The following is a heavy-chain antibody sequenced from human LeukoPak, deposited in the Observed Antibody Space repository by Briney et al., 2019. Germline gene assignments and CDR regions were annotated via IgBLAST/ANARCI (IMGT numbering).Heavy chain of an antibody. CDR3: ARGRVVAATRYFDY. J-gene: IGHJ4*02. D-gene: IGHD2-15*01. CDR1: GYTFTSYA. V-gene: IGHV7-4-1*02. CDR2: INTNTGNP. Sequence: ASVKVSCKASGYTFTSYAMNWVRQAPGQGLEWMGWINTNTGNPTYAQGFTGRFVFSLDTSVSTAYLQISSLNAEDTAVYYCARGRVVAATRYFDYWGQGTLATVSS.